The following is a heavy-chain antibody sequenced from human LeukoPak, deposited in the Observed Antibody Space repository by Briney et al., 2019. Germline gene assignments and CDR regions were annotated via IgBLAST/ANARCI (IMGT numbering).Heavy chain of an antibody. CDR1: GASISSNSHF. CDR3: ARGPLSYYGYYSLPQDYYFDY. J-gene: IGHJ4*02. CDR2: FRYRDNT. D-gene: IGHD3-22*01. V-gene: IGHV4-39*07. Sequence: SETLSLTGAVSGASISSNSHFWGWVRQPSGKGLEWIGSFRYRDNTYSNPSLKSRVTISVDTSKNQFSLKLSSVTAADTAVYYCARGPLSYYGYYSLPQDYYFDYWGQGTLVTVSS.